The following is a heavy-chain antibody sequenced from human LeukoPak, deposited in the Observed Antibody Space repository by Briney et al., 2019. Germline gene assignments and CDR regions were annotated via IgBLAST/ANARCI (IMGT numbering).Heavy chain of an antibody. CDR1: GFTFSSYA. J-gene: IGHJ4*02. CDR2: ISRGSDHI. Sequence: PGGSLRLPCAASGFTFSSYAMNWVRQAPGKGLEWVSSISRGSDHIFYADSMKGRFTISRDNAKNSLYLQMNSLGAEDTAVYYCARPYDTRGYFPDYWGQGTLVTVSS. D-gene: IGHD3-22*01. V-gene: IGHV3-21*01. CDR3: ARPYDTRGYFPDY.